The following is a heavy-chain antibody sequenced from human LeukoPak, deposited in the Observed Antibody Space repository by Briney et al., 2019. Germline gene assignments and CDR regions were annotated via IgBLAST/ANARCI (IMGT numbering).Heavy chain of an antibody. D-gene: IGHD3-3*01. J-gene: IGHJ4*02. CDR2: ISSSSSYI. V-gene: IGHV3-21*04. CDR1: GFTFSSYS. CDR3: ARVFEDVPQFDY. Sequence: NPGGSLRLSCAASGFTFSSYSMNWVRQAPGKGLEWVSSISSSSSYIYYADSVKGRFTISRDNAKNSLYLQMNSLRAEDTAVYYCARVFEDVPQFDYWGQGTLVTVSS.